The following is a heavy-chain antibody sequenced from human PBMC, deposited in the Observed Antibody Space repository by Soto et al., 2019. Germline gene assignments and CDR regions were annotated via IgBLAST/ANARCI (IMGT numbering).Heavy chain of an antibody. J-gene: IGHJ1*01. CDR2: INHSGST. V-gene: IGHV4-34*01. CDR3: ARHYASSRYCFHH. Sequence: SETLSLTCAVYGGPFSGYYWSWIRQPPGKGLEWIGEINHSGSTNYNPSLKSRVTISIDTSKNQFSLKLSSVTAADTAVYYCARHYASSRYCFHHWGHGTLVTVSS. CDR1: GGPFSGYY. D-gene: IGHD3-22*01.